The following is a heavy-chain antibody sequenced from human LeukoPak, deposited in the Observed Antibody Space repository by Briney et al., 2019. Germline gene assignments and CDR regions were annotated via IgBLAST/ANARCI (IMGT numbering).Heavy chain of an antibody. Sequence: GGSLRLPCAASGFTVITNDMTWVRQAPGKGLGWVSVLYSDGNTKYADSVQGRFTISRDNSKSTLYLEMNSLSPDDTAVYYCARGVEPLAANTLAYWGQATLVTVSS. D-gene: IGHD1-14*01. CDR1: GFTVITND. J-gene: IGHJ4*02. CDR2: LYSDGNT. V-gene: IGHV3-53*01. CDR3: ARGVEPLAANTLAY.